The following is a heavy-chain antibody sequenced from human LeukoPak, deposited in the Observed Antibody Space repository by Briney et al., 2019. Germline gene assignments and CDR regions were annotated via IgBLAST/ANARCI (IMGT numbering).Heavy chain of an antibody. CDR2: IYYSGST. J-gene: IGHJ4*02. CDR3: ARLETGAALPLFDY. V-gene: IGHV4-39*01. Sequence: PSETLSLTCTVSGGSISSSSYYWGWIRQPPGKGLEWIGSIYYSGSTYYNPSLKSRVTISVDTSKNQFSLKLSSVTAADPAVYYCARLETGAALPLFDYWGQGTLVTVSS. CDR1: GGSISSSSYY. D-gene: IGHD1-26*01.